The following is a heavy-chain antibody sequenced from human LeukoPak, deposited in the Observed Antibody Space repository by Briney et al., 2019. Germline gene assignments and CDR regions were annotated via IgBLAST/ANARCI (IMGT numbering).Heavy chain of an antibody. V-gene: IGHV5-51*01. J-gene: IGHJ3*02. CDR3: ARLSMIDTFDI. CDR2: IYPGDSDT. Sequence: GESLKISCQASGYIFMTYWIGWVRQLPGKGLEWMAIIYPGDSDTKYSPSFQDQVTISADKSINTPYLHWRSLKASDTAMYYCARLSMIDTFDIWGLGTVVTVSS. CDR1: GYIFMTYW. D-gene: IGHD3-22*01.